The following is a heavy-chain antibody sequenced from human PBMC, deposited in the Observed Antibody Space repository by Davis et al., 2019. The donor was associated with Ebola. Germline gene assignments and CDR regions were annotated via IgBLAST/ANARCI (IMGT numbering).Heavy chain of an antibody. Sequence: AASVKVSCKASGYTFTSYGISWVRQAPGQGLEWMGWISAYNGNTNYAQKLQGRVTMTADTSTSTAYMELRSLRSDDTAVYYCALGHYPDSSAYYPPSSSWYFVLWGRGTLVTVSS. CDR3: ALGHYPDSSAYYPPSSSWYFVL. J-gene: IGHJ2*01. D-gene: IGHD3-22*01. CDR2: ISAYNGNT. CDR1: GYTFTSYG. V-gene: IGHV1-18*01.